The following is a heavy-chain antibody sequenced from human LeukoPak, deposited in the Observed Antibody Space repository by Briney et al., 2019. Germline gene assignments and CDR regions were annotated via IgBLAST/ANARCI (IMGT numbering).Heavy chain of an antibody. CDR1: GFTFSSYW. V-gene: IGHV3-74*01. D-gene: IGHD1-26*01. CDR3: ARNFVGSITSDFDS. Sequence: PGGSLRLSCAASGFTFSSYWMHWVRQVPGKWLVWVSRIHGDGTITNYEYSVKGRFTISRDNARNTLYLQMNSLRAEDTAIYYCARNFVGSITSDFDSWGQGTQVTVSS. CDR2: IHGDGTIT. J-gene: IGHJ4*02.